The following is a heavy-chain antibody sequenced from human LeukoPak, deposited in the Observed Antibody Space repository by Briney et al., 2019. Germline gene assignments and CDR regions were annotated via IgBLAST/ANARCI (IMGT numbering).Heavy chain of an antibody. CDR3: ARVGPPTYAMDV. V-gene: IGHV3-21*01. CDR2: ISTTSSYF. D-gene: IGHD3-16*01. Sequence: GESLRLSCAASGFTFRTYSMNWVRQAPGKGLEWVSSISTTSSYFYYADSVRGRFTISRDNAKNALFLQMISLRAEDTAVYYCARVGPPTYAMDVWGQGTTVPVS. J-gene: IGHJ6*01. CDR1: GFTFRTYS.